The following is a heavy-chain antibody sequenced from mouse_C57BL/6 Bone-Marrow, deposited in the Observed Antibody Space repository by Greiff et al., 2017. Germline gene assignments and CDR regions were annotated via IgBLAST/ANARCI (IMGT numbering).Heavy chain of an antibody. V-gene: IGHV1-81*01. CDR2: IYPRSGKT. J-gene: IGHJ3*01. D-gene: IGHD2-3*01. CDR3: ARSVRLLAWFAY. CDR1: GYTFTSYG. Sequence: VQLQQSGAELARPGASVKLSCKASGYTFTSYGISWVKQRTGQGLEWIGEIYPRSGKTYYNEKFKGKATLTAGKSSSTAYMELRSLTSEDSAVYFCARSVRLLAWFAYWGQGTLVTVSA.